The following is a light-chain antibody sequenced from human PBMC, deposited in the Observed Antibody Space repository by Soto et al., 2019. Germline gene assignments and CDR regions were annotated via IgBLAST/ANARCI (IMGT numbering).Light chain of an antibody. CDR3: MQALQTPLT. CDR2: LGS. Sequence: DIVMTQSPLSLPVTAGEPASISFRSSQSLLHYNGHNFLNWYLQKPGQSPQVLIYLGSNRASGVPDRFSGSGSGTDFTLKISRVEAEDVGVYYCMQALQTPLTFGQGTRLEIK. J-gene: IGKJ5*01. CDR1: QSLLHYNGHNF. V-gene: IGKV2-28*01.